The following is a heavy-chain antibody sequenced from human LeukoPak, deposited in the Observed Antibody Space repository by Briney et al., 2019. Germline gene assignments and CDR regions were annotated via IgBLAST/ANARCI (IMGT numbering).Heavy chain of an antibody. V-gene: IGHV1-69*04. Sequence: ASVKVSCKASGGTFSSYAISWVRQARGQGLEWMGRIIPILGIANYAQKFQGRVTITADKSTSTAYMELSSLRSEDTAVHYCARPRPDYGDYEFDYWGQGTLVTVSS. CDR3: ARPRPDYGDYEFDY. D-gene: IGHD4-17*01. CDR1: GGTFSSYA. CDR2: IIPILGIA. J-gene: IGHJ4*02.